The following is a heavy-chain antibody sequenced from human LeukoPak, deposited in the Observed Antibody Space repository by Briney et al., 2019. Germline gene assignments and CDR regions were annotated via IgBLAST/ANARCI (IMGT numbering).Heavy chain of an antibody. CDR2: ISYDGSNK. CDR3: ARDRIWFGESGPTPDAFDI. D-gene: IGHD3-10*01. Sequence: GGSLRLSCAAFGFTFSSYAMHWVRQAPGKGLEWVAVISYDGSNKYYADSVKGRFTISRDNSKNTLYLQMDSLRAEDTAVYYCARDRIWFGESGPTPDAFDIWGQGTMVTASS. V-gene: IGHV3-30*04. CDR1: GFTFSSYA. J-gene: IGHJ3*02.